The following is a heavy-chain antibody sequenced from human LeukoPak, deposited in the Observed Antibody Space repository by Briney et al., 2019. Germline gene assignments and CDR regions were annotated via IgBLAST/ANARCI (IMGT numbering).Heavy chain of an antibody. CDR2: IYNSGTT. CDR3: ARHILTAGSIE. CDR1: SGSISGDY. J-gene: IGHJ4*02. D-gene: IGHD2-15*01. Sequence: PSETLSLTCTVSSGSISGDYWSWIRQPPGKGVEWIAYIYNSGTTKYNPSLKSRVTISMDTSKRQFSLKLSSVTAADTAVYYCARHILTAGSIEWGQGTLVTVSS. V-gene: IGHV4-59*08.